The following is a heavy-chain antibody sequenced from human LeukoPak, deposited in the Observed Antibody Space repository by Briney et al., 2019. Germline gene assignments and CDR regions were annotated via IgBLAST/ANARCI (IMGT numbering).Heavy chain of an antibody. CDR1: GFTFSRYA. V-gene: IGHV3-64D*09. CDR2: INDNGGRT. J-gene: IGHJ4*02. Sequence: GGSLRLSCSASGFTFSRYAMHWVRQAPGKGLEYVPGINDNGGRTHYGDSVKGRFSISRDNSKDTLHLQMSTLRAEDTALYYCVKDVGGSYAFDYWGQGILVTVAS. D-gene: IGHD1-26*01. CDR3: VKDVGGSYAFDY.